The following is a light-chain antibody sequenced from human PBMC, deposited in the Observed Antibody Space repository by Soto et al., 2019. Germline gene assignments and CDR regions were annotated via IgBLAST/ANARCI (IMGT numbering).Light chain of an antibody. V-gene: IGKV1-5*01. CDR1: QSVGNW. J-gene: IGKJ1*01. Sequence: DIQMTQSPSTLSASVGDGVTITCRASQSVGNWLAWYQQKAGKGPELLIYDASSLQSGVPSRFSGGGCGTEFTLTISSLQPDDFATYYCQQYNSYSRTFGQGTKVEI. CDR2: DAS. CDR3: QQYNSYSRT.